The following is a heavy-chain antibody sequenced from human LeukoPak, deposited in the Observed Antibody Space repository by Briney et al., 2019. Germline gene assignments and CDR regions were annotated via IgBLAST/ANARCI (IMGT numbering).Heavy chain of an antibody. D-gene: IGHD3-10*01. Sequence: LRASVKVSCKASGYTFTGYYMHWVRQAPGQELEWMGWINPNSGGTNYAQKFQGRVTMTRDTSISTAYMELSRLRSDDTAVYYCARDRLTMVRGVKTDLVYWGQGTLVTVSS. V-gene: IGHV1-2*02. J-gene: IGHJ4*02. CDR3: ARDRLTMVRGVKTDLVY. CDR1: GYTFTGYY. CDR2: INPNSGGT.